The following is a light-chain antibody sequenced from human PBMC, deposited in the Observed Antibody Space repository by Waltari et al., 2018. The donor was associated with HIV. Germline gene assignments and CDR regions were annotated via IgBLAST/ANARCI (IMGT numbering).Light chain of an antibody. V-gene: IGKV3-15*01. J-gene: IGKJ2*01. Sequence: ELVMTQSPATLSVSPGERATLSCRASQSIASNLAWYQQKPGQTPRLLIYRASTRATGIPARFSGSGFGTEFSLTISSLQSEDFAVYYCQQYNSWPPGYTFGQGTKLEIK. CDR3: QQYNSWPPGYT. CDR1: QSIASN. CDR2: RAS.